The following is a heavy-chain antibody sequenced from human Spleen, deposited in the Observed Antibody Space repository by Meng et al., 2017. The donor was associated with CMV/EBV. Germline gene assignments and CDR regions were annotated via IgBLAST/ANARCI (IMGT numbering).Heavy chain of an antibody. D-gene: IGHD5-12*01. CDR1: DGFTTSDDYY. CDR2: IHYSGTT. V-gene: IGHV4-30-4*01. J-gene: IGHJ4*02. Sequence: QVQLQGSGPGLVKPSQTLSLTCTVSDGFTTSDDYYWSWIRQPPGKGLEWIGHIHYSGTTYYNPSLKSRIAISLDTSKNQFSLNLNSVTAADAAVYYCARDSPGGYGYFDSWGQGTLVTVSS. CDR3: ARDSPGGYGYFDS.